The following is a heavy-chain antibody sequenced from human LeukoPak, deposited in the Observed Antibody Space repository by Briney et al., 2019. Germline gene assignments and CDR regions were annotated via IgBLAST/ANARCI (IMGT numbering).Heavy chain of an antibody. CDR2: ISSSSSYI. CDR1: GFTFSSYS. CDR3: ARGDSSGYYPYYFDY. V-gene: IGHV3-21*01. Sequence: GGSLRLSCAASGFTFSSYSMNWVRQAPGKGLEWVSSISSSSSYIYYADSVKGRFTISRDNAKNSLYLQMNSLRAEGTAVYYCARGDSSGYYPYYFDYWGQGTLVTVSS. J-gene: IGHJ4*02. D-gene: IGHD3-22*01.